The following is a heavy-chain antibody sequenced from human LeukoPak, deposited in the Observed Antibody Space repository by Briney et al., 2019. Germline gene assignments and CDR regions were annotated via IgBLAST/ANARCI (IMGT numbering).Heavy chain of an antibody. D-gene: IGHD6-25*01. CDR3: ATHPSGWYVSGPLI. J-gene: IGHJ3*02. CDR2: ISAYNGNT. V-gene: IGHV1-18*01. Sequence: ASVKVSCKASGYTFTSYGISWVRQAPGQGLEWMGRISAYNGNTNYAQKLQGRVTMTTDTSTSTAYMELRSLRSDDTAVYYCATHPSGWYVSGPLIWGQGTMVTVSS. CDR1: GYTFTSYG.